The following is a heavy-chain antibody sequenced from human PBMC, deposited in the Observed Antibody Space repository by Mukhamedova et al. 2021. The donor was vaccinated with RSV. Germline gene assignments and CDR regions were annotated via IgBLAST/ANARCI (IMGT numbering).Heavy chain of an antibody. Sequence: GFTFSSYAMHWVRQAPGKGLEWVAVISYDGSNKYYADSVKGRFTISRDNSKNTLYLQMNSLRAEDTAVYYCARDVEGELLLAFDI. CDR2: ISYDGSNK. D-gene: IGHD1-26*01. CDR3: ARDVEGELLLAFDI. V-gene: IGHV3-30-3*01. CDR1: GFTFSSYA. J-gene: IGHJ3*02.